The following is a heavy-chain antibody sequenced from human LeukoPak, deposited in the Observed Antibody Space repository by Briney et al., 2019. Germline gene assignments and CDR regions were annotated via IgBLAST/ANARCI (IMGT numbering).Heavy chain of an antibody. CDR3: ASAYYYGSGSFFKH. CDR2: IRHDGSEK. V-gene: IGHV3-7*01. CDR1: GFTFSSYW. D-gene: IGHD3-10*01. J-gene: IGHJ3*01. Sequence: GGSLRLSCAASGFTFSSYWMSWVRQAPGKGLEWVANIRHDGSEKYYMDSVKGRFTISRDNAKNSLYLQMNSLRAEDTAVYYCASAYYYGSGSFFKHWGQGTMVTVSS.